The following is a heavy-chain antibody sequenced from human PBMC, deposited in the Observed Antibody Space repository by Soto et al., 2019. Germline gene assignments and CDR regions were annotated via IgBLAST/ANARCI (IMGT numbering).Heavy chain of an antibody. J-gene: IGHJ4*02. D-gene: IGHD4-4*01. CDR3: AKRRAISNKLFCDH. CDR1: GFSINTGGVG. Sequence: QITLRESGPTLVKPTQTLTLSCTLSGFSINTGGVGVGWIRQPPVKAPERIALLYWTDDAWYSPSLRYRISDTTDASENRVVLTMTHLDPTDTGTYYCAKRRAISNKLFCDHWGQGALVTVSS. V-gene: IGHV2-5*01. CDR2: LYWTDDA.